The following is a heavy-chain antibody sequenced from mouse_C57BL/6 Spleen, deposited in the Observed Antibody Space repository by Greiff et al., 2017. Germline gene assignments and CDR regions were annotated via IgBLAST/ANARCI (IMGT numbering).Heavy chain of an antibody. J-gene: IGHJ1*03. CDR3: ARDDRYFDV. V-gene: IGHV3-6*01. CDR1: GYSITSGYY. Sequence: EVKLVESGPGLVKPSQSLSLTCSVTGYSITSGYYWNWIRQFPGNKLEWMGYISYDGSNNYNPSLKNRISITRDTSKNQFFLKLNSVTTEDTATYYCARDDRYFDVWCTGTTVTVSS. CDR2: ISYDGSN.